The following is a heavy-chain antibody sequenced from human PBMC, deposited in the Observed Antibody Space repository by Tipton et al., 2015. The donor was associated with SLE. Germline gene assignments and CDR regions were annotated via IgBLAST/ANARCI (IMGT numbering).Heavy chain of an antibody. CDR2: IYYSGST. V-gene: IGHV4-31*03. CDR1: GGSISSGGYY. Sequence: TLSLTFTVSGGSISSGGYYWSWIRQHPGKGLECIGYIYYSGSTYYNPSLKSRVTISVDTSKNQFSLKLSSVTAADTAVYYCARDLEWLFGWFDPWCQGTLVTVSS. CDR3: ARDLEWLFGWFDP. D-gene: IGHD3-3*01. J-gene: IGHJ5*02.